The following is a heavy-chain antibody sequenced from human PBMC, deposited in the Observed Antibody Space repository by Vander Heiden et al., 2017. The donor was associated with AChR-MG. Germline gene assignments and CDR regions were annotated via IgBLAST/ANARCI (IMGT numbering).Heavy chain of an antibody. D-gene: IGHD4-17*01. V-gene: IGHV5-51*01. CDR3: ARRDEYGKYDY. Sequence: EVQLVQSGAEVKKPGESLQISCKGSGYSFTSYWIGWVRQMPGKGLEWMGIIYPGHSETRDSPSFQGQVTISADKSIRTAYLKWRRMKASDTAMYYCARRDEYGKYDYWVRGSLMALSS. CDR1: GYSFTSYW. CDR2: IYPGHSET. J-gene: IGHJ4*02.